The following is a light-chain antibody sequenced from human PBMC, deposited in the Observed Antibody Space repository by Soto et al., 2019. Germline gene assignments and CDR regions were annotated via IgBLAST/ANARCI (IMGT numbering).Light chain of an antibody. V-gene: IGLV2-14*01. CDR3: SSYTSTSCYV. J-gene: IGLJ1*01. CDR1: SSDVGGYNC. Sequence: QSVLTQPASVSGSPGQSITLSCTGTSSDVGGYNCVSWYQQYPGKAPKLMIHDVTNRPSGVSNRFSGSKSGNTASLTISGLQAEDEADYYCSSYTSTSCYVFGTGTKVTVL. CDR2: DVT.